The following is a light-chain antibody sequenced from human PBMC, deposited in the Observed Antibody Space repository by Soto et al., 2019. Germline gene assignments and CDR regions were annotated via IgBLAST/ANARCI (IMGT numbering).Light chain of an antibody. Sequence: EIVLTQSPGTVSLSPGERATLSCRASQSVSSSYLAWYQQKPGQAPRLLIYGASTRATGIPARFSGSGSGTEFTLTISSLQSEDFAVYYCQQYNNWPITFGQGTRLEIK. V-gene: IGKV3-15*01. CDR3: QQYNNWPIT. J-gene: IGKJ5*01. CDR1: QSVSSSY. CDR2: GAS.